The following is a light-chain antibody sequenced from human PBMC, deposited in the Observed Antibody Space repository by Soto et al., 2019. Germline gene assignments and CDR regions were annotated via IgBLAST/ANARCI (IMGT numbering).Light chain of an antibody. CDR2: DAS. Sequence: DTQMTQSPSTLSSSVGDTVTITCRASQSISSWLAWYQQKPGKAPKLLIYDASSLESGVPSRFSGSGSGTEFTLTITSLQPDDFATYYCQQYSSYPWTFGQGTKVDIK. CDR3: QQYSSYPWT. J-gene: IGKJ1*01. V-gene: IGKV1-5*01. CDR1: QSISSW.